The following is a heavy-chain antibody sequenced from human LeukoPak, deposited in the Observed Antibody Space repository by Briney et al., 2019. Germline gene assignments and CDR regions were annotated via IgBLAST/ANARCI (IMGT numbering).Heavy chain of an antibody. CDR2: INHSGST. CDR1: GGSFSGYY. J-gene: IGHJ4*02. Sequence: SETLSLTCAVYGGSFSGYYWSWIRQPPGKGLEWIGEINHSGSTNYNPSLKSRVTISPDTSKNQFSLRLSSVTAADTAVYYCARDYVGVAGTFDYWGQGTLVTVSS. CDR3: ARDYVGVAGTFDY. V-gene: IGHV4-34*01. D-gene: IGHD6-19*01.